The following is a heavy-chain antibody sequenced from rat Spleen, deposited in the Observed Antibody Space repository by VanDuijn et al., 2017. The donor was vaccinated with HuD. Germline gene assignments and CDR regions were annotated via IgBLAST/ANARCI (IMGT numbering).Heavy chain of an antibody. Sequence: EVQLVESGGGLVQPGRSMKLSCAASGFTFSNYYMAWVRQAPTKGLEWVASFSYDGSSTYYRDSVKGRFTISRDTAKSTLYLQMDSLRSEDTSTYYCARRAETNWYFDFWGPGTRVTVSS. V-gene: IGHV5-25*01. J-gene: IGHJ1*01. CDR1: GFTFSNYY. CDR2: FSYDGSST. CDR3: ARRAETNWYFDF.